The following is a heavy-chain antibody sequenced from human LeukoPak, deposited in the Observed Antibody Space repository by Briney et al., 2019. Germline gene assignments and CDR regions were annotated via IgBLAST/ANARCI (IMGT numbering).Heavy chain of an antibody. V-gene: IGHV1-8*01. Sequence: GASVKVSCKASGYTFTSYDINGVRQATGQGLEWMGWMNPNSGNTGYAQKFQGRVTMTRNTSISTAYMELSSLRPEDTAVYYCAREVDVDTALAYGMDVWGQGTTVTVSS. J-gene: IGHJ6*02. D-gene: IGHD5-18*01. CDR3: AREVDVDTALAYGMDV. CDR2: MNPNSGNT. CDR1: GYTFTSYD.